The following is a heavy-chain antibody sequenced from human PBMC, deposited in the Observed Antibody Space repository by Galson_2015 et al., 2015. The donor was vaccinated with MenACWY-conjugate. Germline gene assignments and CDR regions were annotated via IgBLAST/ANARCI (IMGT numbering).Heavy chain of an antibody. V-gene: IGHV5-51*03. Sequence: QSGAEVTKPGESLKISCKTSGYSFTSYWIVWVRQLPGKGLELMGTVYPGDSDSRYSPSFQGQVTISADKSINTAYLQWSSLKASDTAMYYWARPSTGGYDVSVDNWGQGTLGTVSS. CDR1: GYSFTSYW. D-gene: IGHD1-14*01. J-gene: IGHJ4*02. CDR2: VYPGDSDS. CDR3: ARPSTGGYDVSVDN.